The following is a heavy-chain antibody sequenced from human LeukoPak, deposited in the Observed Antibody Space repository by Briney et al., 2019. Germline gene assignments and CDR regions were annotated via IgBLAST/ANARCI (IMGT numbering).Heavy chain of an antibody. CDR3: ARDRPRVRGVIRYYYYYYMDV. CDR2: INYSGST. V-gene: IGHV4-34*01. J-gene: IGHJ6*03. Sequence: SETLSLTCAVYGGSFSGYYWSWIRQPPGKGLEWTGEINYSGSTKYNPSLKSRVTISVDTSKNQFSLKLSSVTAADTAVYYCARDRPRVRGVIRYYYYYYMDVWGKGTTVTISS. D-gene: IGHD3-10*01. CDR1: GGSFSGYY.